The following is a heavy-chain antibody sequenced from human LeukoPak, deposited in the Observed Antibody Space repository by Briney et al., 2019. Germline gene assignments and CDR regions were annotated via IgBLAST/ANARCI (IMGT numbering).Heavy chain of an antibody. V-gene: IGHV1-69*01. D-gene: IGHD3-3*01. CDR2: IITIFGTA. CDR1: GGTFTSYA. CDR3: ASGLRFSVRDYYYYMDV. Sequence: GASVTVSCTASGGTFTSYAISWVRQAPGRGLEWMGGIITIFGTANYAQKFQGRVTITADESTSTAYMELSSLRSEDTPVYYCASGLRFSVRDYYYYMDVWGKGTTVTVSS. J-gene: IGHJ6*03.